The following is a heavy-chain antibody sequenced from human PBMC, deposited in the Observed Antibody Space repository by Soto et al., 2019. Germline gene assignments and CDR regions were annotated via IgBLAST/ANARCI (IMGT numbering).Heavy chain of an antibody. CDR2: IYTSGST. Sequence: SETLSLTCTVSGGSISSYYWSWIRQPAGKGLEWIGRIYTSGSTNYNPSLKSRVTVSVDTSKNQFSLKLSSVTAADTAVYYCAREAGQDCTNGVCYWSGMDVWGQGTTVTVSS. CDR1: GGSISSYY. D-gene: IGHD2-8*01. J-gene: IGHJ6*02. V-gene: IGHV4-4*07. CDR3: AREAGQDCTNGVCYWSGMDV.